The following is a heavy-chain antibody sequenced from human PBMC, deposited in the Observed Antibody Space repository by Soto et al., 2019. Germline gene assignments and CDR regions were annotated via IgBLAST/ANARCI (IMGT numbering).Heavy chain of an antibody. CDR1: GGSISSSYW. CDR3: ARVSGSYYSGMDV. Sequence: QVQLQESGPGLVKPSGTLSLTCAGSGGSISSSYWWSWVRQPPGKGLEWIGEIYHSGSTNYNTSLKSRVTISVDKSKNQFSLKVTSVTAADTAVYYCARVSGSYYSGMDVWGQGTTVTVSS. J-gene: IGHJ6*02. V-gene: IGHV4-4*02. CDR2: IYHSGST.